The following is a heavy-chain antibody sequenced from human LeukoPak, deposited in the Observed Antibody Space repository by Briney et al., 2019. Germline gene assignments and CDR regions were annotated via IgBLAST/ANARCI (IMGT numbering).Heavy chain of an antibody. CDR1: GDSVSSNSVT. V-gene: IGHV6-1*01. Sequence: SQTLSLTCAISGDSVSSNSVTWNWIRRSPSRGLEWLGRTYYRSTWYNDYAVSVRGRITVNPDTSKDQFSLHLNSVTPEDTAVYYCARRLTQYDCFDPWGQGILVTVSS. J-gene: IGHJ5*02. CDR3: ARRLTQYDCFDP. D-gene: IGHD2-2*01. CDR2: TYYRSTWYN.